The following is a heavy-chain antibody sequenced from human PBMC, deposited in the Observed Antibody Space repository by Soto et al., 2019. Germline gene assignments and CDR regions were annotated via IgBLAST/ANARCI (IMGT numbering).Heavy chain of an antibody. V-gene: IGHV4-39*01. J-gene: IGHJ5*02. CDR2: IYYSGST. CDR1: GGSISSSSYY. CDR3: ARHRARNWIDP. D-gene: IGHD6-6*01. Sequence: PSETLSLTCIASGGSISSSSYYWGWIRQPPGKGLEWIGSIYYSGSTYYNPSLKSRVTISVDTSKNQFSLKLSSVTAADTAVFYCARHRARNWIDPWGQGTLVTVSS.